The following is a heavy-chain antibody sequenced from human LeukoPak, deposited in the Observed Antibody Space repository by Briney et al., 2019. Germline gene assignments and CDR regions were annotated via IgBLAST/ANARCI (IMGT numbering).Heavy chain of an antibody. CDR1: GFTFSRYW. CDR2: IQQDGREK. V-gene: IGHV3-7*01. J-gene: IGHJ4*02. Sequence: PGGSLRLSCAASGFTFSRYWLTWVRQAPGKGLEWVANIQQDGREKHYVDSVKGRFTISRDNAKNSLYLQMNSLRAEDTAMYYCARDVSDENDSVSRIHLDYWGQGTLVTVSS. CDR3: ARDVSDENDSVSRIHLDY. D-gene: IGHD5/OR15-5a*01.